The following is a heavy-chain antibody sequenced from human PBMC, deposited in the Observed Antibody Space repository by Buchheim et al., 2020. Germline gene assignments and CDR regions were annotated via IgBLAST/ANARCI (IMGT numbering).Heavy chain of an antibody. CDR3: ARNNNDFWSGYYDV. CDR1: GGSISSYY. CDR2: IYYSGST. D-gene: IGHD3-3*01. Sequence: QVQLQESGPGLVKPSETLSLTCTVSGGSISSYYWSWIRQPPGKGLERIGYIYYSGSTNYNPSLKSRVTISVDTSKNQFSLKLSSVAAADTAVYYCARNNNDFWSGYYDVWGKGTT. V-gene: IGHV4-59*01. J-gene: IGHJ6*03.